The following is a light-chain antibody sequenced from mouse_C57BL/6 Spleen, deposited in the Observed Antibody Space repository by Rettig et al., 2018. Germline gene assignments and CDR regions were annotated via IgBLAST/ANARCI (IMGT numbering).Light chain of an antibody. CDR1: QNVRTA. V-gene: IGKV6-14*01. CDR3: LQHWNYPLT. CDR2: LAS. Sequence: DIVMTQSQKFMSTSVGDRVSITCKASQNVRTAVAWYQQKPGQSPKALIYLASKRHTGVPDRFTGSGSGTDFTLTISNVQSEDLADYFCLQHWNYPLTFGGGTKLEIK. J-gene: IGKJ1*01.